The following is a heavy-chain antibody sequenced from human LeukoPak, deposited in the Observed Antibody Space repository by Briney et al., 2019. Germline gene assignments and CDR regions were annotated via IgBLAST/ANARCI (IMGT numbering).Heavy chain of an antibody. CDR1: GFTFSTIA. V-gene: IGHV3-23*01. CDR3: AKYRGSNYYNWHMDV. CDR2: ISGSGGST. D-gene: IGHD1-26*01. J-gene: IGHJ6*03. Sequence: GGSLSFSCAASGFTFSTIALGWVPQAPGKGLVGVSGISGSGGSTYYADSVKGRFTISRDNSKNTLYLQMNSLRAEDTAVYYCAKYRGSNYYNWHMDVWGKGTTVTVSS.